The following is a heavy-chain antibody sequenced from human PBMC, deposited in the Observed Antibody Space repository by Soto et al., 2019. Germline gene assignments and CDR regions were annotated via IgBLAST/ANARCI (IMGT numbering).Heavy chain of an antibody. D-gene: IGHD1-26*01. CDR3: ARVMVYSLGARYYFDY. Sequence: ASVKVSCKASGGTFSRYAINWVGQAPGRGLEWMGGGIPIFGNTNYAQKLQGRVTMTTDTSTSTAYMELRSLRSEDTAVYYCARVMVYSLGARYYFDYWGQGTLVTVSS. CDR2: GIPIFGNT. J-gene: IGHJ4*02. V-gene: IGHV1-18*01. CDR1: GGTFSRYA.